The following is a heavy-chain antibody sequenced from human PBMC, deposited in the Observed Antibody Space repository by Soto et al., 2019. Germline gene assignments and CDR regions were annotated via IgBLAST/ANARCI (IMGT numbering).Heavy chain of an antibody. V-gene: IGHV3-23*01. D-gene: IGHD6-6*01. Sequence: PGGSLRLSCAASGFTFSSYAMSWVRQAPGKGLEWVSAISGSGGSTYYADSVKGRFTISRDNSKNTLYLQMNSLRAEDTAVYYCAKGGRGSSSYYYYYGMDVWGQGTTVTVS. CDR3: AKGGRGSSSYYYYYGMDV. J-gene: IGHJ6*02. CDR2: ISGSGGST. CDR1: GFTFSSYA.